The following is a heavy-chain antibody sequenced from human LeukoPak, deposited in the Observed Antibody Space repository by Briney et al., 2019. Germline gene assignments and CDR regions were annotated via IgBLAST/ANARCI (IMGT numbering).Heavy chain of an antibody. CDR2: ISGSGGST. Sequence: PGGSLRLSCAASGFTFSSYAMSWVRQAPGKGLEWVSAISGSGGSTYYADSVKGRFTISRDNSKNTLYLQMNSLRAEDTAVYYCAKNTAMADYYYYYYMDVWGKGTTVTVSS. CDR1: GFTFSSYA. CDR3: AKNTAMADYYYYYYMDV. V-gene: IGHV3-23*01. J-gene: IGHJ6*03. D-gene: IGHD5-18*01.